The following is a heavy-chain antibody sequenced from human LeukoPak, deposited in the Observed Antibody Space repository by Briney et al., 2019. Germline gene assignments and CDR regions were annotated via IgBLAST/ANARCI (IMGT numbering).Heavy chain of an antibody. J-gene: IGHJ6*02. CDR2: IGTASDT. CDR3: VRYCSSRSCPYYFYGMDV. Sequence: GGSLRLSCVASGFTVSGYDMHWVRQVTGKGLEWVSGIGTASDTYYAGSVKGRFTISREDAKNSSYLQMNNLRAGDTAVYYCVRYCSSRSCPYYFYGMDVWGQGTTVTVSS. V-gene: IGHV3-13*01. CDR1: GFTVSGYD. D-gene: IGHD2-2*01.